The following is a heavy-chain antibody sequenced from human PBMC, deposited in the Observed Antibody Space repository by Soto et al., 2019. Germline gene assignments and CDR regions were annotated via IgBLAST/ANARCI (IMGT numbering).Heavy chain of an antibody. CDR2: IKPDGSEK. V-gene: IGHV3-7*04. Sequence: EVQLVESGGGLVQPGGSLRLSCAASGFTFSIYWMSWVRQAPGKGLEWVANIKPDGSEKWYVDSVKGRFTISRDNAKNSLYLQMNSLRVEDTAMYYCARGDYYDSSGPFSDAFDIWGQGTMDTVSS. J-gene: IGHJ3*02. D-gene: IGHD3-22*01. CDR1: GFTFSIYW. CDR3: ARGDYYDSSGPFSDAFDI.